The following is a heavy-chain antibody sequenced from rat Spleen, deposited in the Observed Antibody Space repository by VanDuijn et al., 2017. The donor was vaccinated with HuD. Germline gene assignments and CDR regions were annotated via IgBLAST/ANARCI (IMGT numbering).Heavy chain of an antibody. CDR2: ISYDGGRI. CDR1: GFTFSDYG. V-gene: IGHV5-17*01. Sequence: EVQLVESGGGLVQPGRSLKLSCAASGFTFSDYGMAWVRQAPKKGLEWVAYISYDGGRIYYRDSVKGRFTISRANAKGTLYLKMDSLRSEDTATYYCARRHYGYTDYFDYWGQGVMVTVSS. CDR3: ARRHYGYTDYFDY. D-gene: IGHD1-9*01. J-gene: IGHJ2*01.